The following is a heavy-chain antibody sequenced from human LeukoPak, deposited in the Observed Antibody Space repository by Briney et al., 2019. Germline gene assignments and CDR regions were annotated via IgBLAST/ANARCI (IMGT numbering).Heavy chain of an antibody. Sequence: PGGSLRLSCAASGFTFSSYAMSWVRQAPGKGLEWVSAISGSGGSTYYADSVKGRFTISRDNSKNTLYLQMNRLRAEDTAVYYCAKDGQSMHITMIVVVTDYWGQGTLVTVSS. CDR1: GFTFSSYA. J-gene: IGHJ4*02. CDR2: ISGSGGST. CDR3: AKDGQSMHITMIVVVTDY. V-gene: IGHV3-23*01. D-gene: IGHD3-22*01.